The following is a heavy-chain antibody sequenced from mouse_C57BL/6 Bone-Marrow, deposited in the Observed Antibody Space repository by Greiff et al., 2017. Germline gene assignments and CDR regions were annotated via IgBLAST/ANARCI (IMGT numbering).Heavy chain of an antibody. CDR3: ARGEDGYYYAMDY. CDR2: INYDGSST. CDR1: GFTFSDYY. D-gene: IGHD2-3*01. J-gene: IGHJ4*01. V-gene: IGHV5-16*01. Sequence: EVQLVESEGGLVQPGSSMKLSCTASGFTFSDYYMAWVRQVPEKGLEWVANINYDGSSTYYLDSLKSRFIISRGNAKNILYLQMSSLKSEDTATYYCARGEDGYYYAMDYWGQGTSVTVSS.